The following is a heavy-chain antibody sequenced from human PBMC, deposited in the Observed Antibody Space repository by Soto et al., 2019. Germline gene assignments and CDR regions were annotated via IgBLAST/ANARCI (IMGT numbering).Heavy chain of an antibody. D-gene: IGHD5-18*01. CDR2: INHSGST. V-gene: IGHV4-34*01. CDR1: SLSSYY. J-gene: IGHJ4*02. CDR3: ERDVDTATVFDY. Sequence: SLSSYYRRWSRPPPGQGHEWIAEINHSGSTNSNPALRSRVTKSVDTSKNQFSLTLSSGTAAHRAVYNCERDVDTATVFDYGGQGT.